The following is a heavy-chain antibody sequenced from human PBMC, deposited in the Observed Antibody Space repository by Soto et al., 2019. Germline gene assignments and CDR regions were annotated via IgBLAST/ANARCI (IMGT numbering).Heavy chain of an antibody. CDR3: VMVDNYVTPTPQDV. V-gene: IGHV1-18*01. Sequence: QVQLVQSGDEVKKPGASVKVSCKASGYVFVNYGIAWVRQAPGQGLEWMGWISPYTGNTHSASKVQGRLTMTTDTSTSTAYMDLGSLTSDDTAVYYCVMVDNYVTPTPQDVWGQGTTVTVSS. J-gene: IGHJ6*02. CDR1: GYVFVNYG. D-gene: IGHD3-16*01. CDR2: ISPYTGNT.